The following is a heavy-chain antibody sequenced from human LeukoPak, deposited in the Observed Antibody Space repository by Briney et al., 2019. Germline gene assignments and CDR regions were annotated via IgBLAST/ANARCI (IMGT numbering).Heavy chain of an antibody. CDR1: GFTFSSVW. CDR2: IKSRTDGETT. Sequence: PGGSLRLSCTASGFTFSSVWVTWVRQAPGKGLEWDGRIKSRTDGETTDYAAPVKGRFSISRDDSENTLYLQMNSLKNEDTAVYFCTTVHGAGPVNFDYWGQGSLVTVSS. CDR3: TTVHGAGPVNFDY. V-gene: IGHV3-15*01. J-gene: IGHJ4*02. D-gene: IGHD3-16*01.